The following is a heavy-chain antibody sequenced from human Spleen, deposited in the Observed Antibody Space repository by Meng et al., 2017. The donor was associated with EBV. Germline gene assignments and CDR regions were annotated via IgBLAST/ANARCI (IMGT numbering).Heavy chain of an antibody. Sequence: LVQAGAEVKMPGSSVQASCKASGYTFDIYPIPWVRQAPGQGLEWMGEISPISAIASYAQQFQGRVTITADEFTTTAYMELSSLRSQDTAVYFCARVGGGEVATFDYWGQGTLVTVSS. CDR1: GYTFDIYP. D-gene: IGHD5-24*01. V-gene: IGHV1-69*01. CDR3: ARVGGGEVATFDY. CDR2: ISPISAIA. J-gene: IGHJ4*02.